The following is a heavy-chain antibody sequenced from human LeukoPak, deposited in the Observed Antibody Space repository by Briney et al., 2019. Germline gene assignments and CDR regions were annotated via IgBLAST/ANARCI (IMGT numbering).Heavy chain of an antibody. CDR3: ARGGVTTMTLRDLWLDY. D-gene: IGHD4-17*01. CDR2: MSYDGSNK. Sequence: GGSLRLSCAASGFTFSNYAMHWVREAPGKGLEWVALMSYDGSNKFYADSVKGRFTISRDNSKSTLYLQMNSLKAEDTAVYYCARGGVTTMTLRDLWLDYWGQGTLVTVSS. CDR1: GFTFSNYA. V-gene: IGHV3-30-3*01. J-gene: IGHJ4*02.